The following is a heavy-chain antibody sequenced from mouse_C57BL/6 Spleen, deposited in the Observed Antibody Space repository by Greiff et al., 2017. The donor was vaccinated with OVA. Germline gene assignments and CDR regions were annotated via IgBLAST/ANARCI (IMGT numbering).Heavy chain of an antibody. CDR1: GYAFSSSW. D-gene: IGHD3-2*02. V-gene: IGHV1-82*01. CDR2: VYPGDGDT. CDR3: ARESGGQLRLPYYFDY. J-gene: IGHJ2*01. Sequence: VQLQQSGPELVKPGASVKISCKASGYAFSSSWMNWVKQRPGKGLEWIGRVYPGDGDTNYNGKFKGKATLTADKSSSTAYMQLSSLTSEDAAVYFCARESGGQLRLPYYFDYWGQGTTLTVSS.